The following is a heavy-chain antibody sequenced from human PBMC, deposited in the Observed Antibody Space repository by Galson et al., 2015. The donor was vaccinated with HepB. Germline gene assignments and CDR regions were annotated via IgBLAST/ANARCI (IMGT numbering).Heavy chain of an antibody. Sequence: SLRLSCAASGFTFSSYCMSWVRQAPGKGLEWVANIKQDGSEKYYVDSVKSRFTISRDNAKNSLYLQMNSLRAEDTAVYYCARDISRGLNWFDPWGQGTLVTVSS. V-gene: IGHV3-7*03. CDR3: ARDISRGLNWFDP. CDR1: GFTFSSYC. J-gene: IGHJ5*02. D-gene: IGHD3-10*01. CDR2: IKQDGSEK.